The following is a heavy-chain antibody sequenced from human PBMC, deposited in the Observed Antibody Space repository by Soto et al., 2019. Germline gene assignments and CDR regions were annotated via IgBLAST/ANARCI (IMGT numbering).Heavy chain of an antibody. CDR3: ASIKSGTTQNNYYYYFMDF. CDR1: GGSISSSSYY. Sequence: PSETLSLTCTVSGGSISSSSYYWGWIRQPPGKGLEWIGSIYYSGSTYYNPSLKSRVTISVDTSKNQFSLKLSSVTAADTAVYYCASIKSGTTQNNYYYYFMDFWGKGTTVTVSS. CDR2: IYYSGST. D-gene: IGHD1-1*01. V-gene: IGHV4-39*01. J-gene: IGHJ6*03.